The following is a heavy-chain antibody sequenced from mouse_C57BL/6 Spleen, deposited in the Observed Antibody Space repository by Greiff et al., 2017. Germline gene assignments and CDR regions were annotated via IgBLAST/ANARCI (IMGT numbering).Heavy chain of an antibody. CDR3: TVTGDGYYWYFDV. CDR1: GFNIKDDY. CDR2: IDPENGDT. V-gene: IGHV14-4*01. Sequence: EVQLQQSGAELVRPGASVKLSCTASGFNIKDDYMHWVKQRPEQGLEWIGWIDPENGDTKYASKFQGKATITADTSSNTAYLQLSSLTSEDTAVYYCTVTGDGYYWYFDVWGTGTTVTVSS. J-gene: IGHJ1*03. D-gene: IGHD2-3*01.